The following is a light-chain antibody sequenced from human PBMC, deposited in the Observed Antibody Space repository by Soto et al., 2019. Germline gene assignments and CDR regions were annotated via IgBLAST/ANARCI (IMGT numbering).Light chain of an antibody. CDR2: GAA. CDR1: QAISNF. J-gene: IGKJ2*01. V-gene: IGKV1-27*01. Sequence: DTYMTQSPSSLSVSVGDRVTITCRASQAISNFLAWYQQKPGKVPNLVIYGAATLKSGVPRRFSGTGSGTNFTLTISSLQPDDVATYYCHSYRFAPYTFGQGTKLEIK. CDR3: HSYRFAPYT.